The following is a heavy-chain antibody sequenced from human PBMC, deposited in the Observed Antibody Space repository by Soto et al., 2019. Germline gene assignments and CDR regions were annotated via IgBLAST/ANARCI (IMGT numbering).Heavy chain of an antibody. Sequence: EVQLVESGGGLVQPGGSLRLSCAASGFTFSSFEMNWVRQAPGKGLEWVSKIGSSGSSIWYADSVKGRFTISRDNAKNSLYLEMNSLRGEDTAVYYCARATYSISYYFDSWGQGTLVPVSS. CDR1: GFTFSSFE. D-gene: IGHD6-6*01. CDR3: ARATYSISYYFDS. V-gene: IGHV3-48*03. J-gene: IGHJ4*02. CDR2: IGSSGSSI.